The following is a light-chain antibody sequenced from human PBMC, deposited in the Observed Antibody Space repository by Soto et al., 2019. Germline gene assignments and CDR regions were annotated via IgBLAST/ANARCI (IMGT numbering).Light chain of an antibody. J-gene: IGKJ1*01. CDR3: QQYDSSWT. CDR1: QSVPRNC. CDR2: GVS. Sequence: ESVLKQSPGTMSLSPGERATLSCGASQSVPRNCLAWYQQKPGQAPILLIYGVSRRATGIPDRFSGSGSGTDFTLTISRLEPEDFAVYYCQQYDSSWTFGQGTKVEIK. V-gene: IGKV3-20*01.